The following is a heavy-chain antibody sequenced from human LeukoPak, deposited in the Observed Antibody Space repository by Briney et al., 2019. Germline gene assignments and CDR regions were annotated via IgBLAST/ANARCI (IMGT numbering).Heavy chain of an antibody. CDR3: ASPKVGATSYYYYGMDV. Sequence: ASVKVSCKASGYTFTGYYMHWVRQAPGQGLEWMGWINPNSGGTNYAQKFQGRVTMTRDTSISTAYMELSRLRSDDTAVYYCASPKVGATSYYYYGMDVWGQGTTVTVSS. CDR1: GYTFTGYY. V-gene: IGHV1-2*02. D-gene: IGHD1-26*01. J-gene: IGHJ6*02. CDR2: INPNSGGT.